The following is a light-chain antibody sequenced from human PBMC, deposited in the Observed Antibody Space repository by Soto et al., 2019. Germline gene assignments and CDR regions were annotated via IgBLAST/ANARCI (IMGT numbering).Light chain of an antibody. CDR2: HAS. CDR3: QQRSNRPET. J-gene: IGKJ5*01. V-gene: IGKV3-11*01. Sequence: FVLKNALLSLSCSPPDRVTLSYRASQSVSSYLAWYQQKPGQAPRLLVYHASNRATGVPARFSGSGSGTDFTLTIRSLEPEDFAVYYCQQRSNRPETFRQGTLLDIK. CDR1: QSVSSY.